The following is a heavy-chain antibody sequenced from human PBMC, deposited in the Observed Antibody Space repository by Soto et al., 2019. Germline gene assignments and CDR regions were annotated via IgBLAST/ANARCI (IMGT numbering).Heavy chain of an antibody. CDR2: ISYDGSNK. CDR1: GFTFSSSA. Sequence: GGSLRLSCAASGFTFSSSAMHWVRQAPGKGLEWVAVISYDGSNKYYADSVKGRFTISRDNSKNTLYLQMNSLRAEDTAIYYCAKDVKTTVVRAYDYWGQGTLVTVSS. CDR3: AKDVKTTVVRAYDY. D-gene: IGHD4-17*01. V-gene: IGHV3-30-3*01. J-gene: IGHJ4*02.